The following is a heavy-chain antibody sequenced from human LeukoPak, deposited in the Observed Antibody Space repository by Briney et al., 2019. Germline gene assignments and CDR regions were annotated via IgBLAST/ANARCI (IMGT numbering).Heavy chain of an antibody. CDR3: AMTVTTGNWYFDL. D-gene: IGHD4-17*01. Sequence: SETLSLTCAVSGGSISGSNWWSWVRQPPGKGLEWIGKIYHSGSTNYNPSLKSRVTISVDKSKNQFSLKLSSVTAADTAVYFCAMTVTTGNWYFDLWGRGTLVPVSS. CDR1: GGSISGSNW. J-gene: IGHJ2*01. CDR2: IYHSGST. V-gene: IGHV4-4*02.